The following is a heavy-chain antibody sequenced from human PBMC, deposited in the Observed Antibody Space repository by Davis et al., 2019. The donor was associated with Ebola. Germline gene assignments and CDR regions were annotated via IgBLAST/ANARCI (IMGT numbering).Heavy chain of an antibody. CDR2: VYLRGST. D-gene: IGHD6-13*01. Sequence: SETLSLTCTVSGASIITYYLPWIRPPPGKALAWTGIVYLRGSTNYNPSLKSRVTISVDTPKNQFSLKVKYVTAADTAVYYCASAPLIATPGALWFDPWGPGTRVTVSS. CDR1: GASIITYY. CDR3: ASAPLIATPGALWFDP. J-gene: IGHJ5*02. V-gene: IGHV4-59*08.